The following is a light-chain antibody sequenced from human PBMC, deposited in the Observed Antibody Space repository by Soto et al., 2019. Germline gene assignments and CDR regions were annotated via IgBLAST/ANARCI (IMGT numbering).Light chain of an antibody. V-gene: IGKV1-12*01. CDR3: QQANSSPIT. CDR1: QGISSW. J-gene: IGKJ5*01. Sequence: DSHMTQSPSSMSPSPGDRVTIIFLASQGISSWLAWYQQKPGKAPKLMIYAASSWQSGVPSRFSGSGSGTDFTLTISSLQPEDFATYYCQQANSSPITFGQGTRLEIK. CDR2: AAS.